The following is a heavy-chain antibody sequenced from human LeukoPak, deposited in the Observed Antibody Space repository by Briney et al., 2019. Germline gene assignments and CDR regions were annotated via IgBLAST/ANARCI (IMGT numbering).Heavy chain of an antibody. D-gene: IGHD1-26*01. CDR1: GFTFSSYA. J-gene: IGHJ4*02. CDR2: ISSNGGST. V-gene: IGHV3-64*04. Sequence: GGSLRLSCSASGFTFSSYAMHWVRQAPGKGLEYVSAISSNGGSTYYADSVKGRFTISRDNSKNTLYLQMNSLRAEDTAVYYCASGGSSTHFDYWGQGTLVTVSS. CDR3: ASGGSSTHFDY.